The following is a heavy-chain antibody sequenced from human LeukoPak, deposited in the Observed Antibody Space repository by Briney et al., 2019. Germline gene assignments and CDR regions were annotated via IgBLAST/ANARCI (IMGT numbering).Heavy chain of an antibody. CDR3: AREYQFAQRDSSGYYYFGLDY. CDR1: GYTFTSYY. J-gene: IGHJ4*02. V-gene: IGHV1-46*01. CDR2: INPSGGST. D-gene: IGHD3-22*01. Sequence: ASVKVSCKASGYTFTSYYMHWVRQAPGQGLEWMGIINPSGGSTSYAQKFQGRVTMTGDTSTSTVYMELSSLRSEDTAVYYCAREYQFAQRDSSGYYYFGLDYWGQGTLVTVSS.